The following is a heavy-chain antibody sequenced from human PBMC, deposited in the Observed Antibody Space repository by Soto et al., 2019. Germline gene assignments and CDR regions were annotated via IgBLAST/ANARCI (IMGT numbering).Heavy chain of an antibody. D-gene: IGHD3-22*01. CDR2: IQASGST. J-gene: IGHJ4*02. V-gene: IGHV4-61*01. CDR3: MRTNSRGHWAAWY. Sequence: SETLSLTCTVSGDSVSSGNYYWSWIRQPPGKGLEWIGYIQASGSTNYNPSLKSRVYISVDTSKNQFSLMLTSVTAADTAIYYCMRTNSRGHWAAWYWGQGTLVTVSS. CDR1: GDSVSSGNYY.